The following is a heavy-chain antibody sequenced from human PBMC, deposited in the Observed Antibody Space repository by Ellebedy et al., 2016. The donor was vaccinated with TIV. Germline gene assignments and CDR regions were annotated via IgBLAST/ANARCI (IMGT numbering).Heavy chain of an antibody. J-gene: IGHJ4*02. CDR2: ISSGGTT. CDR1: GFTVSSNY. Sequence: GGSLRLSCAASGFTVSSNYMSWVRQAPGKGLEWVSVISSGGTTYYADSVKGRFSVSRDNANNTMYLQMNSLRAEDTAVYYCTKDSGWQHEYWGQGTLVTVSS. V-gene: IGHV3-66*01. CDR3: TKDSGWQHEY. D-gene: IGHD4-23*01.